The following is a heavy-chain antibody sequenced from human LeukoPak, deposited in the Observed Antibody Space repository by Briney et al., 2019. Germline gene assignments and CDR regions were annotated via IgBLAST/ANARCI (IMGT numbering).Heavy chain of an antibody. CDR2: ISYDGSNK. CDR3: AKDLAYGSGSWAFDY. J-gene: IGHJ4*02. D-gene: IGHD3-10*01. V-gene: IGHV3-30-3*02. CDR1: GGTFSSYA. Sequence: SCKASGGTFSSYAMHWVRQAPGKGLEWVAVISYDGSNKYYADSVKGRFTISRDNSKNSLYLQMNSLRAEDTAVYYCAKDLAYGSGSWAFDYWGQGTLVTVSS.